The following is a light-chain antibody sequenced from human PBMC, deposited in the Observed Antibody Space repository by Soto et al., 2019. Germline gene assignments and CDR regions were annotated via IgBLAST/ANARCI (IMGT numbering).Light chain of an antibody. CDR2: DAS. Sequence: EIVLTQSPATLSLSPGERATLSCRASQSVGSYLAWYQQRPGQAPRLLIYDASNSAADIPARFSGSGSRTDCTLTISSLGPEDFAVYYCQQRANWPLTFGGGTKVEI. V-gene: IGKV3-11*01. J-gene: IGKJ4*01. CDR3: QQRANWPLT. CDR1: QSVGSY.